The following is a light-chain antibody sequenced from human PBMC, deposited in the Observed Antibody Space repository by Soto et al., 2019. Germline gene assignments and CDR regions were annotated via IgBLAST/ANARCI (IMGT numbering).Light chain of an antibody. CDR2: WAS. V-gene: IGKV4-1*01. CDR3: QQYYTFPFT. Sequence: DIVMTQSPDSLAVSLGERATINCKSSQSVFYSANNKNQLAWYQQKPGQPPKLLIYWASTRDSGVPDRFSGSGSATDFTLTISSLQAEDVAVYYCQQYYTFPFTFGPGTKVDIK. CDR1: QSVFYSANNKNQ. J-gene: IGKJ3*01.